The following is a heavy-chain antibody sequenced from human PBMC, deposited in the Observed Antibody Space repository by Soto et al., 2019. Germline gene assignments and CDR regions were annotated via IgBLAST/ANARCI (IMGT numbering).Heavy chain of an antibody. Sequence: EVQLVESGGGLVQPGGSLRLSCAASGFTFSSYSMNWVRQAPGKGLEWVSYISSSSSTIYYADSVKGRFTISRDNDKNSLHLQMNSLRDEDTAVYYCARAPRLGDIVVVPPAMASYYFDYWGQGTLVTVSS. CDR1: GFTFSSYS. CDR3: ARAPRLGDIVVVPPAMASYYFDY. V-gene: IGHV3-48*02. J-gene: IGHJ4*02. CDR2: ISSSSSTI. D-gene: IGHD2-2*01.